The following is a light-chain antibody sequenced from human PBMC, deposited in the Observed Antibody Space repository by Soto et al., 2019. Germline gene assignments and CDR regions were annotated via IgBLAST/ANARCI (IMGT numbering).Light chain of an antibody. CDR3: QQSYSTPT. CDR2: AAS. Sequence: DIQMTQSPSSLSASVGDRVTITCRASQSISSYLNWYQQKPGKAPKLLIYAASSLQSGVPSRFSGSGSGTDFTLTISSLQPEDFATDYCQQSYSTPTFGPGTKVDI. CDR1: QSISSY. V-gene: IGKV1-39*01. J-gene: IGKJ3*01.